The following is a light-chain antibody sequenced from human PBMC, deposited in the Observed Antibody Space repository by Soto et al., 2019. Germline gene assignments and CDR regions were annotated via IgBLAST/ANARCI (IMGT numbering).Light chain of an antibody. V-gene: IGKV3-20*01. J-gene: IGKJ2*01. CDR3: QQYGNSPPNT. CDR1: QSVSSSY. Sequence: EIVSTQSPGTLSLSPGERATLSCRASQSVSSSYLAWYQQKPGQAPRVLIYAASSRATGIPDRFSGSGSGTEFTLTISRLEPEDFAVYFCQQYGNSPPNTFGQGTKVDIK. CDR2: AAS.